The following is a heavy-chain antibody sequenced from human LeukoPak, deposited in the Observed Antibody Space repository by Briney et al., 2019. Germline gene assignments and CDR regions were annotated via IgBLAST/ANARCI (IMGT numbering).Heavy chain of an antibody. V-gene: IGHV3-73*01. D-gene: IGHD2/OR15-2a*01. CDR1: GFRFCGFV. Sequence: GGSLKLSCEASGFRFCGFVLSWVSRASRTELEWVGRVRSKASNYATVFAESMDGRFTISRDDSKNTVYLHMNSLKSEDTAVYYCTRGFSDYFDYWGQGTLVTVSS. CDR3: TRGFSDYFDY. J-gene: IGHJ4*02. CDR2: VRSKASNYAT.